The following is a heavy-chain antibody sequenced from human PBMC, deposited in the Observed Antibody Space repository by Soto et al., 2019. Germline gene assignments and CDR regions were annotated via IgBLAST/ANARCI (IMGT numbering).Heavy chain of an antibody. Sequence: SETLSLTCTVSGGSISSGDYYWNWIRQPPGKGLEWIGYIYYSGSTYCNPSLKSRVTISVDTSKNQFSLKLSSVTAADTAVYYCARYCSSANCYHIDYFFDYWGQGTLVTVSS. J-gene: IGHJ4*02. CDR2: IYYSGST. CDR3: ARYCSSANCYHIDYFFDY. D-gene: IGHD2-2*01. CDR1: GGSISSGDYY. V-gene: IGHV4-30-4*01.